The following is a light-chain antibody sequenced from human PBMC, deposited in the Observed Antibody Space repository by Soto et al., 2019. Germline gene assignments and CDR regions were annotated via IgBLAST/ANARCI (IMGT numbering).Light chain of an antibody. Sequence: QSVLTQSPSAXASXGXXXXLTCTLSSGHSSYAIAWHQQQPEKGPRYLMKLNSDGSHSKGDGIPDRFSGSSSGAERYLTISSLQSEDEADYYCQTWGTGIHYVFGTGTKLTVL. V-gene: IGLV4-69*01. CDR3: QTWGTGIHYV. CDR1: SGHSSYA. J-gene: IGLJ1*01. CDR2: LNSDGSH.